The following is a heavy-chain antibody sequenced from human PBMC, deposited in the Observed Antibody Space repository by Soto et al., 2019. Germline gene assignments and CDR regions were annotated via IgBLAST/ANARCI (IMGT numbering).Heavy chain of an antibody. CDR3: AKDISGRGSFYYYHGLDV. J-gene: IGHJ6*02. Sequence: GGSLRLSCAASRFTFDDYAMHWVRQAPGKXLEWVSGISWNGGSIGYADSVKARFTISRDNAKNSLYLQMNSLRVEDTALYYCAKDISGRGSFYYYHGLDVWGQGTTVTVSS. D-gene: IGHD1-26*01. CDR2: ISWNGGSI. V-gene: IGHV3-9*01. CDR1: RFTFDDYA.